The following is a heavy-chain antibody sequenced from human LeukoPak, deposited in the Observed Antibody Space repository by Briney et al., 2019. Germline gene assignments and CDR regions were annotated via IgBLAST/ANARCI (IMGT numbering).Heavy chain of an antibody. J-gene: IGHJ1*01. CDR1: GVTVGTNS. V-gene: IGHV3-53*01. Sequence: GGSLRLSCAASGVTVGTNSMSWARLSTGKGLEWVSVIYSGGSTYNADSVNGRFTVSRDNSRNTLFLQMNNLRAEDTALYFCASAREYCGSAECYEYFQHWGQGTLVIVSS. D-gene: IGHD2-21*01. CDR3: ASAREYCGSAECYEYFQH. CDR2: IYSGGST.